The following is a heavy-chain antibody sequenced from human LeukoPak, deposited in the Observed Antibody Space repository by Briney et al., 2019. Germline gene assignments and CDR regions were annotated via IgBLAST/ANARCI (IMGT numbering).Heavy chain of an antibody. CDR1: GGSFSGYY. Sequence: ASETLSLTCAVYGGSFSGYYWSWIRQPPGKGLEWIGEINHSGSTNYNPSLKSRVPSKNQFSLKLSSVTAADMAVYYCARGYSNYDYWGQGTLVTVSS. CDR2: INHSGST. D-gene: IGHD4-11*01. CDR3: ARGYSNYDY. J-gene: IGHJ4*02. V-gene: IGHV4-34*01.